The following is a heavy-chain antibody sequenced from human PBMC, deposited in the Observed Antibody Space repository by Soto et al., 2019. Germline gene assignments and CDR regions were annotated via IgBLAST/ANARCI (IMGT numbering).Heavy chain of an antibody. CDR2: INHSGST. Sequence: PSETLSLTCAVYGGSFSGYYWSWIHQPPGKGLEWIGEINHSGSTNYNPSLKSRVTISVDTSKNQFSLKLSSVTAADTAVYYCARCGVATIRIRYYYYGMDVWGQGTTVTVSS. D-gene: IGHD5-12*01. CDR3: ARCGVATIRIRYYYYGMDV. V-gene: IGHV4-34*01. CDR1: GGSFSGYY. J-gene: IGHJ6*02.